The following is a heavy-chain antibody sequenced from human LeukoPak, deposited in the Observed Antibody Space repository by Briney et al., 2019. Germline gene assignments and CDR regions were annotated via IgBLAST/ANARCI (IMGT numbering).Heavy chain of an antibody. Sequence: PGGSLRLSCAASGFTFSNAWMSWVRQAPGKELEWVAVIWYDGSKKYYADSVKGRFTISRDNSKNTVYVQMNSMRVEDTAVYYCVKDDGRVKGHIDYWGQGTPVTVS. CDR2: IWYDGSKK. CDR1: GFTFSNAW. CDR3: VKDDGRVKGHIDY. D-gene: IGHD5-24*01. V-gene: IGHV3-33*06. J-gene: IGHJ4*02.